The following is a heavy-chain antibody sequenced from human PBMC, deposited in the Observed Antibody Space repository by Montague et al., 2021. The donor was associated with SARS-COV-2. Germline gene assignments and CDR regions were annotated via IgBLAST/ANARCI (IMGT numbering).Heavy chain of an antibody. V-gene: IGHV3-21*01. D-gene: IGHD1-26*01. CDR3: AGFSGSWAHYGMDV. J-gene: IGHJ6*02. CDR1: GFTFSSYS. CDR2: ISSSSSYI. Sequence: SLRLSCAAFGFTFSSYSMNWVRQAPGKGLEWVSSISSSSSYIYYSDSVKGRFTISRDNAKNSLYLQMNSLRAEDTAVYYCAGFSGSWAHYGMDVWGQGTTVTVSS.